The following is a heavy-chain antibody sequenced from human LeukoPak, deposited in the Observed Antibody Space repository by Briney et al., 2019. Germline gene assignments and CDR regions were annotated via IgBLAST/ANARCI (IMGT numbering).Heavy chain of an antibody. CDR3: SRDSHGDDVYDY. V-gene: IGHV3-49*04. CDR1: GSTFDDFA. J-gene: IGHJ4*02. Sequence: PGRSLRLSCTVSGSTFDDFAMTWVRQAPGKGLEWVGFIRRRAYGGTTDYAASVKGRFTISIDDSKNIAFLQMNSLKTEDTAIYFCSRDSHGDDVYDYWGQGTLVTVSS. CDR2: IRRRAYGGTT. D-gene: IGHD1-1*01.